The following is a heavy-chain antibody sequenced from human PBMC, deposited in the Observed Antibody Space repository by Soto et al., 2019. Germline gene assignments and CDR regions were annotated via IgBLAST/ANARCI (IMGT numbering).Heavy chain of an antibody. Sequence: LQHPCMGLEWIGYIYFSGSTYYNPSLKSLVTISVDTSKNQFSLKLSSVTAADTAVYYCASVVRDDAFDIWGQGTMVTVSS. V-gene: IGHV4-31*01. CDR2: IYFSGST. CDR3: ASVVRDDAFDI. D-gene: IGHD2-15*01. J-gene: IGHJ3*02.